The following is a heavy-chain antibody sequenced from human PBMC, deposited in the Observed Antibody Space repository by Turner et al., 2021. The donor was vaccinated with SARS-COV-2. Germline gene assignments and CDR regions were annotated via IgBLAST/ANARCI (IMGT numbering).Heavy chain of an antibody. V-gene: IGHV3-30-3*01. D-gene: IGHD6-13*01. CDR2: ISYDGSNK. J-gene: IGHJ4*02. CDR1: VFTFSNYA. CDR3: ALSPGGYSSSWYYFDY. Sequence: QVQLVESGGGVVQPGRSLRLPCAASVFTFSNYAMHWVRQAPGKGLEWVALISYDGSNKYYADSVKGRFTISRDNSKNTMYLQMNSLRAEDTAVYYCALSPGGYSSSWYYFDYWGQGTLVTVSS.